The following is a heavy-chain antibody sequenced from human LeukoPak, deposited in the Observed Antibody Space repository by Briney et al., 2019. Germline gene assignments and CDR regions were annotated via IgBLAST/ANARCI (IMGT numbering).Heavy chain of an antibody. J-gene: IGHJ6*02. D-gene: IGHD3-22*01. V-gene: IGHV3-30-3*01. CDR2: ISYDGSNK. CDR3: ARDLGYYDSSGYYDSYYYYYYGMDV. CDR1: GFTFSSYA. Sequence: GGSLRLSCAASGFTFSSYAMHWVRQAPGKGLEWVAVISYDGSNKYYADSVKGRFTISRDNSKNTLYLQMNSLRAEDTAAYYCARDLGYYDSSGYYDSYYYYYYGMDVWGQGTTVTVSS.